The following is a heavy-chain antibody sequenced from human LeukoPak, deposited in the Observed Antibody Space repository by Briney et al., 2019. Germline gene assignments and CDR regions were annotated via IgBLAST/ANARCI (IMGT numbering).Heavy chain of an antibody. CDR2: IYYSGST. Sequence: PETLSLTCTVSGGSISSYYWSWIRQPPGKGLEWIGYIYYSGSTNYNPSLKSRVTISVDTSKNQFSLKLSSVTAADTAVYYCARTPWGIAAYNWFDPWGQGTLVTVSS. V-gene: IGHV4-59*01. J-gene: IGHJ5*02. CDR1: GGSISSYY. D-gene: IGHD6-25*01. CDR3: ARTPWGIAAYNWFDP.